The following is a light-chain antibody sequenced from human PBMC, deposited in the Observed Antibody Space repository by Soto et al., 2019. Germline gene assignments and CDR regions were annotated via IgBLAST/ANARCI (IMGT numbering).Light chain of an antibody. Sequence: EIVLTQSPGTLSLSPGERATLSCRASRRVSSSYLAWYQQKPGQAPRLLTYGASSRATGIPDRFSGSGSGTDFTLTISRLEPEDFAVYYCQQYGSSPWTFGQGTKVEIK. J-gene: IGKJ1*01. CDR1: RRVSSSY. V-gene: IGKV3-20*01. CDR3: QQYGSSPWT. CDR2: GAS.